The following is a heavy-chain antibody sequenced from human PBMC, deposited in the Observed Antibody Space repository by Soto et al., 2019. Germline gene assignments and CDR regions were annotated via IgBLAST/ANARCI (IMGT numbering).Heavy chain of an antibody. CDR3: AKVWPPVPAAKRWGGWFDP. D-gene: IGHD2-2*01. J-gene: IGHJ5*02. CDR1: GFTFSSYA. CDR2: ISGSGGST. Sequence: GGSLRLSCAASGFTFSSYAMSWVRQAPGKGLEWVSAISGSGGSTYYADSVKGRFTISRDNSKNTLYLQMNSLRAEDTAVYYCAKVWPPVPAAKRWGGWFDPWGQGTLVTVSS. V-gene: IGHV3-23*01.